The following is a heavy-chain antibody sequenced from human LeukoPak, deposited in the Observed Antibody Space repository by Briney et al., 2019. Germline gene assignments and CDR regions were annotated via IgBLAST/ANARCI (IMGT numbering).Heavy chain of an antibody. CDR1: GASISNYY. CDR3: ARLAQLRFLEWLFRPNY. D-gene: IGHD3-3*01. CDR2: LYTNGST. Sequence: SETLSLTCSVSGASISNYYWSRIRQPAGKGLEWIGRLYTNGSTNYNPSLKSRVIISVDTSKNQFSLKLTSVTAADTAVYYCARLAQLRFLEWLFRPNYGGQGTLVTVSS. J-gene: IGHJ4*02. V-gene: IGHV4-4*07.